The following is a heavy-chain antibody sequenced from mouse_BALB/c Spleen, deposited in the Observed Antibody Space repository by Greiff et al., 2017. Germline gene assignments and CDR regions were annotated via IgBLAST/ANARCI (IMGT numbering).Heavy chain of an antibody. Sequence: ESGPSLVKPSQSLYLTCSVTGYSITSGYYWHWIRQFPGNKLEWMGYISYDGSNNYNPSLKNRISITRDTSKNQFFLKLNSVTTEDTATYYCARDRGATSRFDYWGQGTTLTVSS. CDR3: ARDRGATSRFDY. CDR1: GYSITSGYY. D-gene: IGHD3-1*01. J-gene: IGHJ2*01. CDR2: ISYDGSN. V-gene: IGHV3-6*02.